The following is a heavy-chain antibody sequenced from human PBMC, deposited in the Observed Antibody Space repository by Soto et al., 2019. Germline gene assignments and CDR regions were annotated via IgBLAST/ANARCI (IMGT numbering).Heavy chain of an antibody. CDR2: INPNSGGT. J-gene: IGHJ5*02. Sequence: ASVKVSCKASGYTFTGYYMHWVRQAPGQGLEWMGWINPNSGGTNYAQKFQGRVTMTRDTSISTAYMELSSLRSEDTAVYYCARGGLTAHNWFDPWGQGTLVTVSS. CDR3: ARGGLTAHNWFDP. CDR1: GYTFTGYY. D-gene: IGHD2-21*02. V-gene: IGHV1-2*02.